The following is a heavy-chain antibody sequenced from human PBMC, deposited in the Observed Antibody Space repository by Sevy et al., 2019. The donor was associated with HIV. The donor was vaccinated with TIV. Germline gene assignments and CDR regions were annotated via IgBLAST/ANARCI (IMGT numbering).Heavy chain of an antibody. CDR1: GGSISNYF. CDR3: ARETIGAVGDFDY. J-gene: IGHJ4*02. CDR2: IYYSGST. D-gene: IGHD6-13*01. Sequence: SETLSLTCTVSGGSISNYFWSWIRQPPGKGLEWIGYIYYSGSTNYNPSLKSRITISVDTSKNQFSLKLSSVTAADTAVYYCARETIGAVGDFDYWGQGTLVTVSS. V-gene: IGHV4-59*01.